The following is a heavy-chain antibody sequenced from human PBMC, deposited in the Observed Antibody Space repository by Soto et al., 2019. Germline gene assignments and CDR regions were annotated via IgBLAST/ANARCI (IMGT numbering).Heavy chain of an antibody. CDR1: GYTFTDYS. J-gene: IGHJ4*01. CDR3: ARDLWLGESFRYYFDY. V-gene: IGHV1-3*01. Sequence: QVQLVQSRAEVKKPGASVRVSCKASGYTFTDYSLQWVRQAPGQRLEWMGWINPASGKTKYSQKLQGRVTITRDTSARTAYMELSSLTSEDTALYYCARDLWLGESFRYYFDYWAQGTLVTVSS. CDR2: INPASGKT. D-gene: IGHD3-10*01.